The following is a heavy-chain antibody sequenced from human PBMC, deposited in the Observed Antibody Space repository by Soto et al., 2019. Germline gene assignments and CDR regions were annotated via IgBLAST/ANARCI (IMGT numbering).Heavy chain of an antibody. CDR2: IHSSGST. D-gene: IGHD6-13*01. V-gene: IGHV4-4*07. CDR1: VASTNSYH. Sequence: LSLTCTVSVASTNSYHWSWIRQPAGKGLEWIGHIHSSGSTNYNPSLKSRVTMSVDTSKNQLSLRLMSLTAADTAVYYCARDQGVAAAGITWFDPWVQGSLVTVSS. CDR3: ARDQGVAAAGITWFDP. J-gene: IGHJ5*02.